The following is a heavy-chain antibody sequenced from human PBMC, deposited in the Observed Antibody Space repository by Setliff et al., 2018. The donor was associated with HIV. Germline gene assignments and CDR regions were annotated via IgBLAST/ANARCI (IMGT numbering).Heavy chain of an antibody. V-gene: IGHV1-2*02. CDR3: ARVTPFLYYYDTSGHSGALDI. CDR2: INSNSGGT. D-gene: IGHD3-22*01. CDR1: GYSFTGYY. J-gene: IGHJ3*02. Sequence: ASVKVSCKASGYSFTGYYMNWMRQAPGQGLEWMGWINSNSGGTNYAQKFQGRVTVTRDTSISTAYMELSRLRSDDTAVYYCARVTPFLYYYDTSGHSGALDIWGQGTVVTVSS.